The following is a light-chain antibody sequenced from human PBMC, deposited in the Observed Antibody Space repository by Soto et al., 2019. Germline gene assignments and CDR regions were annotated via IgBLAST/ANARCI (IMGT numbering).Light chain of an antibody. Sequence: DIQMTQSPSTLSASVGDRITITCRASQSISSWLAWYQQKPGKAPKLLISKASSLESGVPSRFSGSGSGTQFTLTISSLQPDDFATYYCQQYNSDWTFGQGTKVEIK. CDR1: QSISSW. CDR2: KAS. CDR3: QQYNSDWT. V-gene: IGKV1-5*03. J-gene: IGKJ1*01.